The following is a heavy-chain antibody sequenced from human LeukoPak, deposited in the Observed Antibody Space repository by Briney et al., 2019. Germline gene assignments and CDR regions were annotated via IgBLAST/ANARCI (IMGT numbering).Heavy chain of an antibody. Sequence: SETLSLTCTGSGVSISSSNSYWGWIRQPPGKGLERIGSIYYSGNTYYNASLKSQVSISIDTSKNQFSLRLTSVTAADTAVYYCASQTGSGLFILPGGQGTLVTVSS. CDR3: ASQTGSGLFILP. CDR1: GVSISSSNSY. CDR2: IYYSGNT. J-gene: IGHJ4*02. V-gene: IGHV4-39*01. D-gene: IGHD3/OR15-3a*01.